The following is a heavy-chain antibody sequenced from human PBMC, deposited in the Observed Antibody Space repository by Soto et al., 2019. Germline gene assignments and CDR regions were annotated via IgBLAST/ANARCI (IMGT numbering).Heavy chain of an antibody. CDR2: ITNNGGST. Sequence: GGSLRLSCSASGFTFNSYSMYWVRQAPGKGLAFVSAITNNGGSTYYTDSVKGRFTISRDNSENTLYLQMNSLRAEDTAMYYCVKRPELAAVGGSWGQGTLVTV. V-gene: IGHV3-64D*06. D-gene: IGHD6-13*01. CDR1: GFTFNSYS. CDR3: VKRPELAAVGGS. J-gene: IGHJ5*02.